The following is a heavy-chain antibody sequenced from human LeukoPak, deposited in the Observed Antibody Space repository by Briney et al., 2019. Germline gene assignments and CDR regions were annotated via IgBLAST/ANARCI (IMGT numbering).Heavy chain of an antibody. CDR3: ARVFGSGSPPIDY. CDR2: ISYDGTKK. V-gene: IGHV3-30-3*01. Sequence: AGGSLRLSCAASGFTFSNYAIHWVRQAPGKGLEWVAIISYDGTKKYYADSVKGRFTLSRDNSKSTLYLEMNSLRAEDTAVYYCARVFGSGSPPIDYWGQGTLVAVSS. D-gene: IGHD3-10*01. CDR1: GFTFSNYA. J-gene: IGHJ4*02.